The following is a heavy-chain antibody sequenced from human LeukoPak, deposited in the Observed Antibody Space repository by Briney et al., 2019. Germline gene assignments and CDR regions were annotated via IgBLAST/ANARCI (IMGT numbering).Heavy chain of an antibody. D-gene: IGHD2-2*01. CDR1: GYTFTSYG. CDR2: ISAYNGNT. Sequence: ASVKVSCKASGYTFTSYGISWVRQAPGQGLEWMGWISAYNGNTNYALKLQGRVTMTTDTSTSTAYMELRSLRSDDTAVYYCARDSSVCSSTSCYRSFDYWGQGTLVTVSS. CDR3: ARDSSVCSSTSCYRSFDY. J-gene: IGHJ4*02. V-gene: IGHV1-18*01.